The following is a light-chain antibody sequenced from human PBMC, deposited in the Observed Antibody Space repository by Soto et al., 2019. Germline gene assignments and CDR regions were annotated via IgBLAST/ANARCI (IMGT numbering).Light chain of an antibody. V-gene: IGLV1-44*01. CDR3: AAWDDSLNGFYV. CDR1: RSNIGSNT. CDR2: SNN. Sequence: QSVLTQPPSASGTPGQRVTISCSGSRSNIGSNTVNWYQQLPGSAPKLLIYSNNQRPSGVPDRFSGSKSGTSASLAINGLRSENEADYYCAAWDDSLNGFYVFGTGTKVTVL. J-gene: IGLJ1*01.